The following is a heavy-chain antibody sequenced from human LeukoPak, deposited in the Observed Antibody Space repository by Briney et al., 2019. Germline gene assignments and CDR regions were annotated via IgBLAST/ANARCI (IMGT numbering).Heavy chain of an antibody. V-gene: IGHV1-46*01. Sequence: ASVKVSCKASGYTFTSYYMHWVRQAPGQGLEWMGIINPSGGGTKYAQKLQGRVTMTRDTPTNTVYMELSSLRTEDTAVYYCASVYLYGMDVWGQGTTVTVSS. CDR2: INPSGGGT. J-gene: IGHJ6*02. D-gene: IGHD2-8*01. CDR3: ASVYLYGMDV. CDR1: GYTFTSYY.